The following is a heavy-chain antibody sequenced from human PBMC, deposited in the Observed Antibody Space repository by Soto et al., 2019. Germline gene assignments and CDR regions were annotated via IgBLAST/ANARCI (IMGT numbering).Heavy chain of an antibody. D-gene: IGHD4-17*01. J-gene: IGHJ4*02. CDR2: ISTSGRTI. Sequence: EVQLVESGGDLVQPGGSLRLSCVASGSTFSSYEMNWVRQAPGKGLEWVSYISTSGRTIHYADTVRGRFTISRDNARKSLYLQMNALRAEDTAIYSCARNTGDYEVYWGQGTLVTVSS. V-gene: IGHV3-48*03. CDR3: ARNTGDYEVY. CDR1: GSTFSSYE.